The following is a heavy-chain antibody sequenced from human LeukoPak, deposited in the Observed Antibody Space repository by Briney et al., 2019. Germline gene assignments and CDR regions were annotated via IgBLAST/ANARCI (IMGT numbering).Heavy chain of an antibody. CDR2: ISAYNGNT. CDR3: ARSHTQDIVVVPAVENWFDP. Sequence: ASVKVSCKASGYTFTSYGISWVRQAPGQGLEWMGWISAYNGNTNYAQRLQGRVTMTTGTSTSTAYMELRSLRSDDTAVYYCARSHTQDIVVVPAVENWFDPWGQGTLVTVSS. J-gene: IGHJ5*02. V-gene: IGHV1-18*01. D-gene: IGHD2-2*01. CDR1: GYTFTSYG.